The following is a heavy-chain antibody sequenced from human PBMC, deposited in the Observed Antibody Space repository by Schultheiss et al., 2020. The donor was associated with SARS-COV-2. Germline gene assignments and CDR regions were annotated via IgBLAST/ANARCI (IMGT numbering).Heavy chain of an antibody. J-gene: IGHJ4*02. D-gene: IGHD1-1*01. CDR2: MDPRSGNT. Sequence: ASVKVSCKTSGYTFTDFDINWVRQATGQGLEWMGWMDPRSGNTGYAEKFQLRVTMTSDSSINTAYLEVSSLRSEDTAVYYCARRLAVHKDRKTWYHFDYWGQGTLVTVSS. CDR1: GYTFTDFD. V-gene: IGHV1-8*02. CDR3: ARRLAVHKDRKTWYHFDY.